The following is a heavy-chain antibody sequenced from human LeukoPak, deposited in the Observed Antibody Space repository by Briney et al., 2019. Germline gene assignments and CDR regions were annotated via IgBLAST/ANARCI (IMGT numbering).Heavy chain of an antibody. CDR2: VTGSGDST. CDR1: GFIFSSYA. Sequence: PGGSLRLSCAASGFIFSSYAMSWVRQAPGKGLEWVSAVTGSGDSTYYADSVKGRFTISRDNAKNSLYLQMNSLRAEDTAVYYCARDVAGHDYWGQGTLVTVSS. J-gene: IGHJ4*02. CDR3: ARDVAGHDY. V-gene: IGHV3-23*01. D-gene: IGHD6-19*01.